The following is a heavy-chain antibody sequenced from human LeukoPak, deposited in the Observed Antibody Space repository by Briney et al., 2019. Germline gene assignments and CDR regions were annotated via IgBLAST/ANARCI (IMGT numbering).Heavy chain of an antibody. Sequence: PGGSLRLSCAASGFTFSSYAMSWVRQAPGKGLEWVSAISGSGGSTYYADSVKGRFTISRDNSKNTLYLQMNSLRAEDTALYYCAKDLFTYGVEAYYFDYWGQGTLVTVSS. CDR1: GFTFSSYA. CDR3: AKDLFTYGVEAYYFDY. D-gene: IGHD2-8*01. V-gene: IGHV3-23*01. J-gene: IGHJ4*02. CDR2: ISGSGGST.